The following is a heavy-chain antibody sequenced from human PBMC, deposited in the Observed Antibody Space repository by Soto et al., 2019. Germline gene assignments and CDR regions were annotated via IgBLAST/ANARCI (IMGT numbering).Heavy chain of an antibody. D-gene: IGHD4-17*01. CDR1: GGSISSSSYY. CDR3: ARQGYGEGY. V-gene: IGHV4-39*01. J-gene: IGHJ4*02. CDR2: TYYSGST. Sequence: QLQLQESGPGLVEPSETLSLTCTVSGGSISSSSYYWGWIRQPPGKGLEWIGSTYYSGSTYYNPSLKSRVTISVDTSKNQFSLKLSSVTAADRAVYYCARQGYGEGYWGQGTLLTVSS.